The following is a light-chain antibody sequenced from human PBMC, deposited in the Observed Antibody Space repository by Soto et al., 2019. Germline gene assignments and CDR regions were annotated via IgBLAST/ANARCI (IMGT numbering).Light chain of an antibody. V-gene: IGKV3-11*01. CDR1: QSVSNY. CDR3: QQRSNWYT. Sequence: EIVLTQSPATLSLSPGEKATLSCRARQSVSNYLAWYQQKPGQAPRLLIYDASNRATGIPARFSGSGSGTDFTLTISSLEPEDFAVYYCQQRSNWYTFGQGTKLEIK. CDR2: DAS. J-gene: IGKJ2*01.